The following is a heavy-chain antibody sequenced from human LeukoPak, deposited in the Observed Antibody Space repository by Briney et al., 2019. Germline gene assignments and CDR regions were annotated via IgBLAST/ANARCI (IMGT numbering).Heavy chain of an antibody. CDR2: IYNSGST. CDR3: ARQGGNYDILTGHFVLFDY. Sequence: SETLSLTCTASGGSISTYYWSWIRKPPGKGLEWIGHIYNSGSTNYSPSLKSRVTISVDTSKNQFSPKLSSVTAADTAVYYCARQGGNYDILTGHFVLFDYWGQGTLVTVSS. D-gene: IGHD3-9*01. V-gene: IGHV4-59*01. CDR1: GGSISTYY. J-gene: IGHJ4*02.